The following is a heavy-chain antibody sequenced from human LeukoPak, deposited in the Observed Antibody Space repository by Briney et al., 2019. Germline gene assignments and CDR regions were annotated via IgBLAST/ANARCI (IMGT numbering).Heavy chain of an antibody. CDR3: AKGIYSSGWSYFDY. Sequence: PGGSLRLSCAASGFTFSNSAMSWVRRAPGKGLEGVSTLSGSGITTYYADSVKGRFTISRDNSKNTLYLQMNSLRAEDTAVYYCAKGIYSSGWSYFDYWGHGTLVTVSS. CDR1: GFTFSNSA. V-gene: IGHV3-23*01. J-gene: IGHJ4*01. CDR2: LSGSGITT. D-gene: IGHD6-19*01.